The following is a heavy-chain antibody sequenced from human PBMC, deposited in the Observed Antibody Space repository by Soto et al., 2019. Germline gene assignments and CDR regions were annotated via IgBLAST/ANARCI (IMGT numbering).Heavy chain of an antibody. D-gene: IGHD2-8*01. V-gene: IGHV1-18*01. CDR2: ISAYNGNT. Sequence: ASVKVSCQASGYTFTSYGISWVRQAPGQGLEWMGWISAYNGNTNYAQKLQGRVTMTTDTSTSTAYMELRSLRSDDTAVYYCARDNEYCTNGVCYARWFDPWGQGTLVTVSS. CDR1: GYTFTSYG. J-gene: IGHJ5*02. CDR3: ARDNEYCTNGVCYARWFDP.